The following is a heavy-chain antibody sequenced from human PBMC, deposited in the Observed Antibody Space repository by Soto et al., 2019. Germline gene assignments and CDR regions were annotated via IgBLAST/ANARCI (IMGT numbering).Heavy chain of an antibody. Sequence: QPGGSLRLSCVASGITFGSRAMSWVRQAPGKGLEWVSGISWNSATIGYADSVKGRFTIARDNAKNSLYLQMNSLRPEDTALYYCAKGHEVLVHPFFDYWGQGNLVTVSS. J-gene: IGHJ4*02. CDR3: AKGHEVLVHPFFDY. CDR1: GITFGSRA. D-gene: IGHD2-8*02. V-gene: IGHV3-9*01. CDR2: ISWNSATI.